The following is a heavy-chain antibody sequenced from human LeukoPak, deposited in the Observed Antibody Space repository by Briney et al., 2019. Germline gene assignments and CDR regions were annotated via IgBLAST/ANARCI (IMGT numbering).Heavy chain of an antibody. CDR3: STDSTYTAEVDATALGY. CDR1: GFTFSNAW. CDR2: IRSKTDGGTT. D-gene: IGHD2-15*01. J-gene: IGHJ4*02. V-gene: IGHV3-15*01. Sequence: GGSLRLSCAASGFTFSNAWMSWVRQAPGKGLEWVGRIRSKTDGGTTDYAAPVKGRFTISRDDSKTTLYLQMNSLKTEDTAVYYCSTDSTYTAEVDATALGYWGQGTLVTVSS.